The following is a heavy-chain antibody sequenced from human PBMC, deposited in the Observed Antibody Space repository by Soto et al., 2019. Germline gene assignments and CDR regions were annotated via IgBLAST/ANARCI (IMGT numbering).Heavy chain of an antibody. CDR3: SWALFGPYDTCGYYDY. Sequence: SETLSLTCLVSGDSITTYYWTWIRQPPGKGLEWLGCIHYTGYTNYSHSLQSRVTMSIAPSKNHFSLSLNTVTAVDTAVYYCSWALFGPYDTCGYYDYWGQGIMVTVSS. J-gene: IGHJ4*02. CDR1: GDSITTYY. CDR2: IHYTGYT. D-gene: IGHD3-22*01. V-gene: IGHV4-59*01.